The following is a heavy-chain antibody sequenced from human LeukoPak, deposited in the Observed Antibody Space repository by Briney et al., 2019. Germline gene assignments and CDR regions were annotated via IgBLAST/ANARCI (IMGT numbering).Heavy chain of an antibody. J-gene: IGHJ4*02. CDR3: ARDLIGRYTFDY. CDR2: MSPDGNKK. Sequence: PGGSLRLSCAASGFTFSDYNMHWVRQAPGKGLDWVALMSPDGNKKYYADSVRGRFTISRDISKNTVDLQPNSLRAEDTAVYYCARDLIGRYTFDYCGQGTLVTVSS. V-gene: IGHV3-30-3*01. CDR1: GFTFSDYN. D-gene: IGHD3-10*01.